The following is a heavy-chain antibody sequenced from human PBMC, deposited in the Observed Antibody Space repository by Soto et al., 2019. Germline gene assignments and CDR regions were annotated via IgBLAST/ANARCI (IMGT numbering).Heavy chain of an antibody. J-gene: IGHJ4*02. CDR2: INPSGGST. Sequence: GASVKVSCKASGYTFTSYYMHCVRQAPGQGLEWMGIINPSGGSTSYAQKFQGRVTMTRDTSTSTVYMELSSLRSEDTAVYYCARWYPGIAVAGNFDYWGQGTLVTVSS. V-gene: IGHV1-46*03. D-gene: IGHD6-19*01. CDR3: ARWYPGIAVAGNFDY. CDR1: GYTFTSYY.